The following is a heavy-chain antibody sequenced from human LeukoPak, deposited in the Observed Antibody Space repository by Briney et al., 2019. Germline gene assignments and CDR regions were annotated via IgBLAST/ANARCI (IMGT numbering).Heavy chain of an antibody. Sequence: SETLSLTCTVSGYSISSGYYWGWIRQPPGKGLEWIGSIYHSGSTYYNPSLKSRGTISVDTSKNQFSLKLSSVTAADTAVYYCARSAAARYMDVWGKGTTVTVSS. CDR2: IYHSGST. V-gene: IGHV4-38-2*02. CDR1: GYSISSGYY. J-gene: IGHJ6*03. D-gene: IGHD6-13*01. CDR3: ARSAAARYMDV.